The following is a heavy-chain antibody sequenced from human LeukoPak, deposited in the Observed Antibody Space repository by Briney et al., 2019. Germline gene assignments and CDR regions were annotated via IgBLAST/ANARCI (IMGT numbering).Heavy chain of an antibody. CDR1: GITLSSYN. J-gene: IGHJ6*02. V-gene: IGHV3-21*01. CDR3: ARMRSGSFGMDI. Sequence: KAGGSLRLSCAAPGITLSSYNMYWVRQAPGKGLEWVSSISDSSTYIFYADSVRGRFTISRDNAKNSLYLQMNSLRAEDTAVYYCARMRSGSFGMDIWGQGTTVTVSS. D-gene: IGHD3-10*01. CDR2: ISDSSTYI.